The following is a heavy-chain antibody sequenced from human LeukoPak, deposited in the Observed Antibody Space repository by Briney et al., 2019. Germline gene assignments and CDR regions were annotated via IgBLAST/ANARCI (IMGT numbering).Heavy chain of an antibody. Sequence: GGSLRLSCAASGFTFSSYVMSWVRQAPGKGLEWVSALTGSGGTTYYGDSVKGRFTISRDNSKNTLYLQMHSLRVEDTAVFYCAKNAGTSFTVHAFDIWGQGTMVTASS. D-gene: IGHD3-10*01. J-gene: IGHJ3*02. CDR2: LTGSGGTT. CDR3: AKNAGTSFTVHAFDI. V-gene: IGHV3-23*01. CDR1: GFTFSSYV.